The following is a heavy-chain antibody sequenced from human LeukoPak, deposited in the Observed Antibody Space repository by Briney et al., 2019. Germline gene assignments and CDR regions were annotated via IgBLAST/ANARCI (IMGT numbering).Heavy chain of an antibody. J-gene: IGHJ4*02. D-gene: IGHD6-19*01. CDR3: AAGYSSGWYVFDY. CDR1: GFTFTSSA. Sequence: SVKVSCKASGFTFTSSAVQWVRQARGQRLEWIGWIVVGSGNTNYAQKFQERVTITRDMSTSTAYMELSSLGSEDTAVYYCAAGYSSGWYVFDYWGQGTLVTVSS. V-gene: IGHV1-58*01. CDR2: IVVGSGNT.